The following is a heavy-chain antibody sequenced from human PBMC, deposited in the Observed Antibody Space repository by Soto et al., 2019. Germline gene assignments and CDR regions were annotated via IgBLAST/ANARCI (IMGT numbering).Heavy chain of an antibody. CDR3: ARGHSSSWYFSYYYYGMDV. Sequence: GGSLRLSCAASGFTFSSYSMNWVRQAPGKGLEWVSYISSSSSTIYYADSVKGRFTISRDNAKNSLYLQMNSLRDEDTAVYYCARGHSSSWYFSYYYYGMDVWGQGTTVTVSS. J-gene: IGHJ6*02. D-gene: IGHD6-13*01. V-gene: IGHV3-48*02. CDR2: ISSSSSTI. CDR1: GFTFSSYS.